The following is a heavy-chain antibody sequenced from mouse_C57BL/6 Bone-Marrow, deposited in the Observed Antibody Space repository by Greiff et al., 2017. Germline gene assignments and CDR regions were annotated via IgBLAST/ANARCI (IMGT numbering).Heavy chain of an antibody. CDR1: GFNIKDDY. D-gene: IGHD1-1*01. CDR3: TTSPILLRADD. J-gene: IGHJ2*01. V-gene: IGHV14-4*01. CDR2: IDPENGDT. Sequence: VQLQQSGAELVRPGASVKLSCTASGFNIKDDYMHWVKQRPEQGLEWIGWIDPENGDTEYASKFQGKATITADTSSNTAYLQLSSLTSEDTAVYDCTTSPILLRADDWGRGTTRTVSS.